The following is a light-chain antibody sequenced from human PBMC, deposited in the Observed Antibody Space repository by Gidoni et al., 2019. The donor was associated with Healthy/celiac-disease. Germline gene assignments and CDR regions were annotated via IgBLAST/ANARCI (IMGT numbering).Light chain of an antibody. V-gene: IGKV3-11*01. CDR1: QSVSSY. CDR3: QQRSNWPLCS. Sequence: EIVLTQSPATLSLSPGERSTLSCRASQSVSSYLAWYQQKPGQAPRLLIYYASNRATGIPARFSGSGSGTDFTLTISSLEPEDFAVYYCQQRSNWPLCSFXXXTKLEIK. CDR2: YAS. J-gene: IGKJ2*04.